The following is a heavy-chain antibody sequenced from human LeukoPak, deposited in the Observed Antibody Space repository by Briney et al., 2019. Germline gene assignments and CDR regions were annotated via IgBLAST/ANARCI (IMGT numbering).Heavy chain of an antibody. CDR2: IYYSGST. CDR3: ARTHGSSWYDGDYFDY. Sequence: PSETLSLTCTVSGGSISSYYWSWIRQPPGKGLEWIGYIYYSGSTNYNPSLKSRVTVSVDTSKNQFSLKLSSVTAADTAVYYCARTHGSSWYDGDYFDYWGQGILVTVSS. J-gene: IGHJ4*02. D-gene: IGHD6-13*01. CDR1: GGSISSYY. V-gene: IGHV4-59*01.